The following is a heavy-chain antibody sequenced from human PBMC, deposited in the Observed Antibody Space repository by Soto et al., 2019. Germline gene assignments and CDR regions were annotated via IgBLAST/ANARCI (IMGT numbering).Heavy chain of an antibody. CDR2: IYWDDDK. J-gene: IGHJ6*02. CDR3: AHSPRGGGGYSMDV. D-gene: IGHD2-15*01. CDR1: GFSLSTSGVG. V-gene: IGHV2-5*02. Sequence: QITLKESGPTLVKPTQTLTLTCTFSGFSLSTSGVGVGWIRQPPGKALEWLALIYWDDDKRYSPSLRSRLTITQDTSKNQVVLTMTDMDPVDTATYYCAHSPRGGGGYSMDVWGQGTTVTVSS.